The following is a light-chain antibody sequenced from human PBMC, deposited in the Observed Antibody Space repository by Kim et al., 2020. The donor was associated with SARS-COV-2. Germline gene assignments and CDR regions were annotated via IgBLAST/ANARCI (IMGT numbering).Light chain of an antibody. CDR2: TAS. J-gene: IGKJ5*01. CDR3: QHLNSYPIT. V-gene: IGKV1-9*01. Sequence: ASVGDRVTITCRASQGISSYLAWYQQRPGKAPKLLIYTASTLQSGVPSRFSGSGSGTDFTLTITSLQAEDFATYYCQHLNSYPITSGQGTRLEIK. CDR1: QGISSY.